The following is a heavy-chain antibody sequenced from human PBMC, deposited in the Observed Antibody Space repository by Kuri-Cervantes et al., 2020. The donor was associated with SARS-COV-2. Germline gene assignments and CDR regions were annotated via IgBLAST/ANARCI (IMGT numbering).Heavy chain of an antibody. Sequence: GESLKISCAASGFTVSTNYMSWVRQAPGKGLEWVSLIYSSGNTHYADSVKGRFTISRDNSKNTLYLQLNSLRVDDTAVYYYARGGSCNSGTCFDYWGQGTLVTVSS. CDR1: GFTVSTNY. D-gene: IGHD2-15*01. CDR3: ARGGSCNSGTCFDY. J-gene: IGHJ4*02. V-gene: IGHV3-53*01. CDR2: IYSSGNT.